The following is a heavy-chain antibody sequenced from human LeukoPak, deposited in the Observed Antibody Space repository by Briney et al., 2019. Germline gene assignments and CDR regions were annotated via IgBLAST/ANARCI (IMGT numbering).Heavy chain of an antibody. CDR1: GYTFTGYY. CDR3: ARGYYDSSGYLRYYWYFDL. J-gene: IGHJ2*01. CDR2: INPNSGGT. D-gene: IGHD3-22*01. V-gene: IGHV1-2*02. Sequence: ASVKVSCKASGYTFTGYYMHWVRQAPGQGLEWMGWINPNSGGTNYAQKFQGRVTMTRDTPISTAYMELSRLRSDDTAVYYCARGYYDSSGYLRYYWYFDLWGRGTLVTVSS.